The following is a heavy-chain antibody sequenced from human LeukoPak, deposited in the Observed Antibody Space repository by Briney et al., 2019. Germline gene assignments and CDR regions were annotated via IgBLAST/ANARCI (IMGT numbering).Heavy chain of an antibody. V-gene: IGHV4-59*01. D-gene: IGHD6-19*01. CDR3: ASGKRYSSGYFDY. CDR2: IYYSGST. J-gene: IGHJ4*02. Sequence: SETLSLTCTVSSGSISSYYWSWIGQPQGKGLEWIGYIYYSGSTNYNPSLKSRVTISVDTSKNQFSLKLGSVTAADTAVYYCASGKRYSSGYFDYWGQGPLVTVSS. CDR1: SGSISSYY.